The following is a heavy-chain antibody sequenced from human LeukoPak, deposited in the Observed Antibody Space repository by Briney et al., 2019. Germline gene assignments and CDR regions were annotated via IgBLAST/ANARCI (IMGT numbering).Heavy chain of an antibody. CDR1: GSTFSNAW. V-gene: IGHV3-15*01. Sequence: PGGSLRLSCAASGSTFSNAWMSWVRQAPGKGLEWVGRIKSKTDGGTTDYAAPVKGRFTISRDDSKNTLCLQMNSLKTEDTAVYYCTTGLDTAMDSPIDYWGQGTLVTVSS. CDR3: TTGLDTAMDSPIDY. J-gene: IGHJ4*02. D-gene: IGHD5-18*01. CDR2: IKSKTDGGTT.